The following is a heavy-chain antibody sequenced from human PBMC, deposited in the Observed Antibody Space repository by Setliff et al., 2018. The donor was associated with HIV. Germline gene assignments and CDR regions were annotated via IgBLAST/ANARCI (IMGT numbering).Heavy chain of an antibody. Sequence: PGGSLRLSCAASGFIFNNYAMNWVRQAPGKGLEWVSSISSSSSYIYYADSVKGRFTISRDNAKNSLYLQMNSLRAEDTAVYYCARKLLTRPNYYGMDVWGQGTTVTVSS. D-gene: IGHD2-15*01. V-gene: IGHV3-21*01. CDR1: GFIFNNYA. CDR2: ISSSSSYI. J-gene: IGHJ6*02. CDR3: ARKLLTRPNYYGMDV.